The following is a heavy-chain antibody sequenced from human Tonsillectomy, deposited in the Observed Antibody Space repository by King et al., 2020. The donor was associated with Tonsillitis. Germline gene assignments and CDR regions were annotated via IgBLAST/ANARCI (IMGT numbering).Heavy chain of an antibody. D-gene: IGHD2-2*03. CDR2: ISSTRGDGI. CDR3: VRKFLGSDAFDV. Sequence: VQLVESGGALGQPGGSLRLSCEASGFTLSSYSMTWVRQAPGKGLEWVSYISSTRGDGIYYADSVRGRFAISRDTAKNSLYLQMDSLRGEDTAVYYCVRKFLGSDAFDVWGRGTMVTVSS. J-gene: IGHJ3*01. V-gene: IGHV3-48*01. CDR1: GFTLSSYS.